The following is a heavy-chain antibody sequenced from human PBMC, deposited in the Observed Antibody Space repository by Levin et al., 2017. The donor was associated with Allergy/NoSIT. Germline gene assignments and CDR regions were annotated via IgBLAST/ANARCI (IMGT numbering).Heavy chain of an antibody. D-gene: IGHD3-3*01. V-gene: IGHV1-18*01. CDR2: ISAYNGNT. Sequence: ASVKVSCKASGYTFTSYGISWVRQAPGQGLEWMGWISAYNGNTNYAQKLQGRVTMTTDTSTSTAYMELRSLRSDDTAVYYCASEISLAGVVSNYYYYGMDVWGQGTTVTVSS. J-gene: IGHJ6*02. CDR1: GYTFTSYG. CDR3: ASEISLAGVVSNYYYYGMDV.